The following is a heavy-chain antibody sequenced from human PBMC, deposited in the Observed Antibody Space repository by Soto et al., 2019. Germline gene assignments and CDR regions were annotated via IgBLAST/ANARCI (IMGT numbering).Heavy chain of an antibody. CDR1: GFTFSSYW. D-gene: IGHD6-6*01. Sequence: EVQLVESGGGLVQPGGSLRLSCAASGFTFSSYWMSWVRQAPGKGLEWVANIKQDGSEKYYVDSVKGRFTISRDNAKNSMYLQMNSLRAEDTAVYYCARDQVAARPYSYYGMDVWGQGTTVTVSS. CDR2: IKQDGSEK. CDR3: ARDQVAARPYSYYGMDV. J-gene: IGHJ6*02. V-gene: IGHV3-7*01.